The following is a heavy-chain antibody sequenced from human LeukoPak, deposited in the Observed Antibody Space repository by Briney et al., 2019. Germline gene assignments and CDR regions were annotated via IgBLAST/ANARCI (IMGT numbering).Heavy chain of an antibody. CDR3: ARDIGGMATDYYFDY. V-gene: IGHV3-53*01. J-gene: IGHJ4*02. CDR1: GFTVSSNY. Sequence: TGGSLRLSCAASGFTVSSNYMSWVRQAPGKGLEWVSVIYSGGSTYYADSVKGRFTISRDNAENSLYLQMNSLRAEDTAVYYCARDIGGMATDYYFDYWGQGTLVTVSS. D-gene: IGHD5-24*01. CDR2: IYSGGST.